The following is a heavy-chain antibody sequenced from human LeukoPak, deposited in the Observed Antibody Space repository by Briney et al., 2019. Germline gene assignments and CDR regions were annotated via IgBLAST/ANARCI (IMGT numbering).Heavy chain of an antibody. V-gene: IGHV4-4*02. CDR3: ARDCTLDLYDFWSGPNWFDP. Sequence: PSGTLSLTCAVSGGSISSSNWWSWVRQPPGKGLEWIGEIYHSGSTNYNPSLKSRVTISVDKSKNQFSLKLSSVTAADTAVYYCARDCTLDLYDFWSGPNWFDPWGQGTLVTVSS. J-gene: IGHJ5*02. CDR2: IYHSGST. CDR1: GGSISSSNW. D-gene: IGHD3-3*01.